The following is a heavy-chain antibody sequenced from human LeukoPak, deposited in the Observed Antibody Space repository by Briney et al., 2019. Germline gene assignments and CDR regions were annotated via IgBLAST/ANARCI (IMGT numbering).Heavy chain of an antibody. Sequence: GGSLRLSCAASGFTLSSNYMSWVPQAPGKGLEWVSVIYSGGSTYYADSVKGRFTISRDNSKNTLYLQMNSLRAEDTAVYYCARFYGDYAQAFDIWGQGTMVTVSS. D-gene: IGHD4-17*01. V-gene: IGHV3-53*01. CDR2: IYSGGST. CDR1: GFTLSSNY. J-gene: IGHJ3*02. CDR3: ARFYGDYAQAFDI.